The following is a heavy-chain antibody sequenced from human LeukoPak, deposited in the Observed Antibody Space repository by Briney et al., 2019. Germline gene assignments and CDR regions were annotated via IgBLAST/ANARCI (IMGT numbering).Heavy chain of an antibody. V-gene: IGHV1-2*02. CDR1: GYTFTPYY. CDR2: IITDSGGT. J-gene: IGHJ4*02. D-gene: IGHD2-15*01. CDR3: ARGGIHHGFDY. Sequence: ASVKVSCKASGYTFTPYYIHWVRQAPGQGLEWMGWIITDSGGTNYAQKFQGSVTMTRDTSIGTVYMELSSLTSDDTAVYYCARGGIHHGFDYWGQGALVTVSA.